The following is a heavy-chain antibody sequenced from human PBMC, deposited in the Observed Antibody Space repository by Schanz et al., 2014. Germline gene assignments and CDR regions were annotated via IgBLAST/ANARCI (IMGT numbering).Heavy chain of an antibody. CDR1: GYPFTNYY. CDR3: ARGSLAGYVALLMAANDP. Sequence: QVHLEQSGPEVKKPGASVKLSCRASGYPFTNYYIHWVRQAPGQGLEWMGIVNPGGGSTSVAQRFQTRVTLTRDTSTGTAYLGLTRLRFEDTAVYYCARGSLAGYVALLMAANDPWGQGTLVTVSS. V-gene: IGHV1-46*01. J-gene: IGHJ5*02. CDR2: VNPGGGST. D-gene: IGHD2-15*01.